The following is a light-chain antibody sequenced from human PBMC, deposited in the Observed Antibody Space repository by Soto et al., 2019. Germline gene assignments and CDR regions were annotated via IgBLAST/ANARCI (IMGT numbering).Light chain of an antibody. CDR2: EDN. V-gene: IGLV2-23*01. CDR1: SSDVGSYNL. J-gene: IGLJ2*01. Sequence: QSVLTQPASVSGSPGQSITISCTGTSSDVGSYNLVSWYQHHPGKAPKFIIYEDNKRPSGVSNRFSGSKSGNTASLTLSGLQAEDEADYYCCAFVRSNALLFGGGTKLTVL. CDR3: CAFVRSNALL.